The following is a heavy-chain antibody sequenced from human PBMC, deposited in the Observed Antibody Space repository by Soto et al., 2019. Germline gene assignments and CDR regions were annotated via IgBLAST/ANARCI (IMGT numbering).Heavy chain of an antibody. Sequence: GGSLRLSCAASGFTFSSYAMSWVRQAPGKGLEWVSAITGPGGNTYYADSLKGRFTISRDNSKNTLYLQMNTLRAEDTAVYYCAKALIAAAGTGSYFDYWGQGTLVTVSS. CDR1: GFTFSSYA. CDR2: ITGPGGNT. CDR3: AKALIAAAGTGSYFDY. V-gene: IGHV3-23*01. D-gene: IGHD6-13*01. J-gene: IGHJ4*02.